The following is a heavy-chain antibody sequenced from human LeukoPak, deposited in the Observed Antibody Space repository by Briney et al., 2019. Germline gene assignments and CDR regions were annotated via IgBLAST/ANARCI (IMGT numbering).Heavy chain of an antibody. Sequence: PSETLSLTCTVSGGSISSYYWSWIRQPPGKGLEWIGYIYYSGSTNYNPSLKSRVTISFDTSKNQFSLKLTSVTAADTAVYYCARDTSIGMVRGLISNGLDVWGQGTTVTVPS. J-gene: IGHJ6*02. V-gene: IGHV4-59*12. CDR2: IYYSGST. D-gene: IGHD3-10*01. CDR1: GGSISSYY. CDR3: ARDTSIGMVRGLISNGLDV.